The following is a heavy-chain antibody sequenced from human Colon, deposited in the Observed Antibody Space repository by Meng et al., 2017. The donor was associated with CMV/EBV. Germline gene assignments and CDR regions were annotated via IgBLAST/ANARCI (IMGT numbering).Heavy chain of an antibody. J-gene: IGHJ4*02. V-gene: IGHV3-7*01. CDR3: AKGQGIIYD. CDR2: INRDGSEK. D-gene: IGHD5/OR15-5a*01. CDR1: GFNFNFYW. Sequence: GGSLRLSCEVSGFNFNFYWMGWVRQAPGKGLEWVANINRDGSEKNYVDSVKGRFTVSRDNVKNSLYLQMNSLRVEDMDVYYCAKGQGIIYDWGQGTLVTVSS.